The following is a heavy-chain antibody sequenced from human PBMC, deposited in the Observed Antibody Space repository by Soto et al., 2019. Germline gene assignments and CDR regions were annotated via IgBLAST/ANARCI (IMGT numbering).Heavy chain of an antibody. CDR3: ARGNRRQLVQIDY. J-gene: IGHJ4*02. V-gene: IGHV4-34*01. CDR2: INHSGST. Sequence: SETLSLTCAVYGGSFSGYYWNWIRQPPGKGLEWIGEINHSGSTNYNPSLKNRVNISVDTSKNHFSLKLNSVTAADTAVYYCARGNRRQLVQIDYWGQGTLVTVS. D-gene: IGHD6-13*01. CDR1: GGSFSGYY.